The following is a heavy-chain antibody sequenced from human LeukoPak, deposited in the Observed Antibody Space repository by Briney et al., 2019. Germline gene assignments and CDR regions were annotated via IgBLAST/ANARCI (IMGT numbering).Heavy chain of an antibody. CDR3: ATGPGYSYGDFDY. J-gene: IGHJ4*02. CDR1: GYTLTELS. D-gene: IGHD5-18*01. Sequence: ASVKLSCKVSGYTLTELSMHWVRQAPGKGLEWMGGFDPEDGETIYAQKFQGRVTMTEDTSTDTAYMELSSLRPEDTAVYYCATGPGYSYGDFDYWGQGTLVTVSS. V-gene: IGHV1-24*01. CDR2: FDPEDGET.